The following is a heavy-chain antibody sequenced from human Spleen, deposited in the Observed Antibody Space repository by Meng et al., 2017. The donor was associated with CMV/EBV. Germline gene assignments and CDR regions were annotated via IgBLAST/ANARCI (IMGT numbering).Heavy chain of an antibody. V-gene: IGHV4-59*12. Sequence: AKTLSLTCTASGGPISSYYWTWIRQPPGKGLEWIGYIVYSGSTNYNPSLKRRVSISVGTSKNHFSLKLRSVTAADTAVCYCARGRRCGTTSRPLDYWGQGTQVTVSS. CDR3: ARGRRCGTTSRPLDY. D-gene: IGHD2-2*01. J-gene: IGHJ4*02. CDR2: IVYSGST. CDR1: GGPISSYY.